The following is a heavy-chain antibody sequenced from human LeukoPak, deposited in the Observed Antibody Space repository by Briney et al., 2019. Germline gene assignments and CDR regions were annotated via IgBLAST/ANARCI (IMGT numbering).Heavy chain of an antibody. CDR1: GYSISSGYY. D-gene: IGHD6-13*01. CDR2: IYHSGST. J-gene: IGHJ5*02. CDR3: ARHSIAAGGRHWFDP. Sequence: SETLSLICAVSGYSISSGYYWGWIRQPPGKGLEWIGNIYHSGSTYYNPSLKSRVTISVDTSKNQFSLKLNSVTAADTAVYYCARHSIAAGGRHWFDPWGQGTLVTVSS. V-gene: IGHV4-38-2*01.